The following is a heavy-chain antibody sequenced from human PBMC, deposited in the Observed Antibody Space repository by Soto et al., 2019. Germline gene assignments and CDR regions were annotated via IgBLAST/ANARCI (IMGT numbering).Heavy chain of an antibody. J-gene: IGHJ4*02. D-gene: IGHD6-13*01. CDR1: GFTSSSYA. CDR3: ARDWGITAAGLFDY. CDR2: ISGSGSNT. Sequence: GGSLRLSCAASGFTSSSYAMSWVRQAPGKGLEWVSAISGSGSNTYYADSVKGRFTISRDNSKNTLFLQMNSLRAEDTAIYYCARDWGITAAGLFDYWGQGTLVTISS. V-gene: IGHV3-23*01.